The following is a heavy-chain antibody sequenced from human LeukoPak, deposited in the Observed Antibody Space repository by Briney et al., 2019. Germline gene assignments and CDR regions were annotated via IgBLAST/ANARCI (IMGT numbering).Heavy chain of an antibody. CDR3: ARHRGSGYPYFDY. CDR2: IYYSGST. V-gene: IGHV4-59*01. D-gene: IGHD3-22*01. J-gene: IGHJ4*02. CDR1: GGSINTYY. Sequence: SETLSLTCTVSGGSINTYYWSWVRQPPGKGLEWIGYIYYSGSTNYNPSLKSRVTISVDTSKNQFSLKLSSLTAADTAVYYCARHRGSGYPYFDYWGQGTLVTVSS.